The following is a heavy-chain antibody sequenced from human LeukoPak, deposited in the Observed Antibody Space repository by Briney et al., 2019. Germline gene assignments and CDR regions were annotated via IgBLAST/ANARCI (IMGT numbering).Heavy chain of an antibody. D-gene: IGHD2-2*01. CDR2: MNPNSGNP. Sequence: ASLKVSSKASGYTFTRYHINWVRQPTGPGLEWMGCMNPNSGNPDYAHKFQGRVTMTRNTSISTAYMELSSLRSEDTAVYYCARARGSTSCLNPWSQGTLVTVSS. V-gene: IGHV1-8*01. J-gene: IGHJ5*02. CDR1: GYTFTRYH. CDR3: ARARGSTSCLNP.